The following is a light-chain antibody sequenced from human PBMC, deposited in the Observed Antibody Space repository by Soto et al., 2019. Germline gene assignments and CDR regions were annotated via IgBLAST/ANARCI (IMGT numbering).Light chain of an antibody. CDR2: KAS. CDR1: QGISSW. J-gene: IGKJ2*01. Sequence: DTQMTQSPSTLSASVGDRVTITCRASQGISSWLAWYQQKPGKAPKLLIYKASSLNSGVPSRFSGSGSGTEFTLTISSLLPDDSATYYCQQYNSYSPMYTFGQGTKLEIK. CDR3: QQYNSYSPMYT. V-gene: IGKV1-5*03.